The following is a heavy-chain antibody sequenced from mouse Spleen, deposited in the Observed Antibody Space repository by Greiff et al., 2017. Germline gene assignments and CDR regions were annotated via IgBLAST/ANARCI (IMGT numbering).Heavy chain of an antibody. Sequence: QVQLQQPGAELVMPGASVKLSCKASGYTFTSYWMHWVKQRPGQGLEWIGEIDPSDSYTNYNQKFKGKATLTVDKSSSTAYMQLSSLTSEDSAVYYCAREVRRSWFAYWGQGTLVTVSA. D-gene: IGHD2-14*01. CDR1: GYTFTSYW. J-gene: IGHJ3*01. CDR2: IDPSDSYT. CDR3: AREVRRSWFAY. V-gene: IGHV1-69*01.